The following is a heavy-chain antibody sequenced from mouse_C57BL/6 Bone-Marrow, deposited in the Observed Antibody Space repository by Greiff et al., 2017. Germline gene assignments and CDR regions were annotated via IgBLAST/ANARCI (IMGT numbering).Heavy chain of an antibody. J-gene: IGHJ2*01. Sequence: EVKLMESGGGLVKPGWSLKLSCAASGFTFSSYTMSWVRQTPEKRLEWVATISGGGGNTYYPDSVKGRFTISRDNAKNTLYLQMSSLRSEDTALYYCARNSPITTVVATDFDYWGQGTTRTVSS. V-gene: IGHV5-9*01. CDR3: ARNSPITTVVATDFDY. CDR2: ISGGGGNT. D-gene: IGHD1-1*01. CDR1: GFTFSSYT.